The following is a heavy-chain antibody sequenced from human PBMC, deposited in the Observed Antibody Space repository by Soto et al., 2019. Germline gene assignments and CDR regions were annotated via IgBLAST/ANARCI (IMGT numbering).Heavy chain of an antibody. Sequence: XXVRVSCTASGYTFTTYAIHGVRQAPRQGLEWMGWINTGNGNTKFSQKFQGRVTITSDTSTTTAYMELSSLTSEDTAIYYCARDLTTVTHPFDYWGQGTLVTVSS. D-gene: IGHD4-17*01. V-gene: IGHV1-3*04. CDR1: GYTFTTYA. CDR2: INTGNGNT. CDR3: ARDLTTVTHPFDY. J-gene: IGHJ4*01.